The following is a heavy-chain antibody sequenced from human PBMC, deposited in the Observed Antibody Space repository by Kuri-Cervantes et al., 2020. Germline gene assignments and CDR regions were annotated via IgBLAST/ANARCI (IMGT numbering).Heavy chain of an antibody. V-gene: IGHV4-4*07. D-gene: IGHD1-7*01. Sequence: SETLSLTCTVSGGSISSYYWSWIRQPAGKGLEWMGRIYTSGSTNYNPSLKSRVTISVDTSKNQFSLKLSSVTAADTAVYYCARVLIRSWYNWNYGIGHWFDPWGQGTLVTVSS. J-gene: IGHJ5*02. CDR3: ARVLIRSWYNWNYGIGHWFDP. CDR2: IYTSGST. CDR1: GGSISSYY.